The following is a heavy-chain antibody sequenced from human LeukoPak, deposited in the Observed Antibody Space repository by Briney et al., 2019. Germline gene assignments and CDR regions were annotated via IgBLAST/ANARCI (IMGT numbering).Heavy chain of an antibody. CDR3: ARDQYDSSGYYYY. Sequence: SVKVSCKASGDTFSSYAISWVRQAPGQGLEWMGRIIPIFGTANYAQKFQGGVTITTDESTSTAYMELSSLRSEDTAVYYCARDQYDSSGYYYYWGQGTLVTVSS. J-gene: IGHJ4*02. CDR2: IIPIFGTA. D-gene: IGHD3-22*01. CDR1: GDTFSSYA. V-gene: IGHV1-69*05.